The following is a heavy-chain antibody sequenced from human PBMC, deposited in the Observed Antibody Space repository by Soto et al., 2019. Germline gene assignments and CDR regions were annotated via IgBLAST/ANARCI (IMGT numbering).Heavy chain of an antibody. CDR1: GFTFSSYS. J-gene: IGHJ5*02. CDR2: ISSSSSTI. V-gene: IGHV3-48*01. D-gene: IGHD2-8*01. CDR3: ARDGINGNGMFDWFDP. Sequence: PGGSLRLSCAASGFTFSSYSMNWVRQAPGKGLEWVSYISSSSSTIYYADSVKGRFTISRDNAKNSLYLQMNSLRAEDTAVYYCARDGINGNGMFDWFDPWGQGTLVTVSS.